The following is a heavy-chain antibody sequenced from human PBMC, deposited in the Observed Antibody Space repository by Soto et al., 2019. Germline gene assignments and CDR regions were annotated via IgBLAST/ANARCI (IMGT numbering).Heavy chain of an antibody. D-gene: IGHD3-9*01. V-gene: IGHV3-30-3*01. CDR1: GFTFSSYA. CDR2: ISYDGSNK. J-gene: IGHJ4*02. CDR3: ARDLAIFGFFDY. Sequence: GGSLRLSXAASGFTFSSYAMHWVRQAPGKGLEWVAVISYDGSNKYYADSVKGRFTISRDNSKNTLYLQMNSLRAEDTAVYYGARDLAIFGFFDYWGQGTLVTVSS.